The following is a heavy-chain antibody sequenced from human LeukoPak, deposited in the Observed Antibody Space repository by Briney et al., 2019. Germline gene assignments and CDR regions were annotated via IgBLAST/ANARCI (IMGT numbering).Heavy chain of an antibody. CDR3: ARGYCGGGSCSDAFDI. D-gene: IGHD2-15*01. CDR1: GYTFTCYY. J-gene: IGHJ3*02. V-gene: IGHV1-2*02. Sequence: ASVKVSCKASGYTFTCYYMHWVRQAPGQGLEWMGWINPNSGGTNYAQKFQGRVTMTRDTSISTAYMELSRLRSDDTAVYYCARGYCGGGSCSDAFDIWGQGTMVTVSS. CDR2: INPNSGGT.